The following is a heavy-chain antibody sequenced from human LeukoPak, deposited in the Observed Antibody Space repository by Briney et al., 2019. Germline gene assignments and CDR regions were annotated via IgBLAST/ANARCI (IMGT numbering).Heavy chain of an antibody. CDR3: ASAPRQASIGGLDY. V-gene: IGHV4-39*02. D-gene: IGHD3-16*01. J-gene: IGHJ4*02. CDR2: IYYTGAT. CDR1: GGSISSSTYY. Sequence: SETLSLTCTVSGGSISSSTYYWGWIRQPPGKGLEWIGAIYYTGATYYNPSLRSRVTVSVDTSKNHFSLNLRSVTAADTALYYCASAPRQASIGGLDYWGQGTLVTVSS.